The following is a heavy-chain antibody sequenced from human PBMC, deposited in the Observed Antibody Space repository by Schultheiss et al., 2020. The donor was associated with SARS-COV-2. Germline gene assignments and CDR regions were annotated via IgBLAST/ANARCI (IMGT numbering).Heavy chain of an antibody. CDR2: IYTSGST. J-gene: IGHJ4*02. CDR1: GGSISSYY. V-gene: IGHV4-4*07. CDR3: AREEVRGVITRFDY. D-gene: IGHD3-10*01. Sequence: SETLSLTCTVSGGSISSYYWSWIRQPAGKGLEWIGRIYTSGSTNYNPSLKSRVTMSVDTSKNQFSLKLSSVTAADTAVYYCAREEVRGVITRFDYWGQGTLVTVSS.